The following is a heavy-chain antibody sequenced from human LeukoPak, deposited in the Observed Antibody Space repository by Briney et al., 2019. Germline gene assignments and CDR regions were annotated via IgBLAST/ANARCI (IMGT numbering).Heavy chain of an antibody. CDR1: QFTFSSYA. CDR3: ARDIGPYCTSSSCYVSDY. D-gene: IGHD2-2*01. J-gene: IGHJ4*02. Sequence: GGSLRLSCVASQFTFSSYAMYWVRQAPGKGLEWVAVISYDGSNKYYADSVKGRFTISRDNSKNTLYLQMNSLRAEDTAVYYCARDIGPYCTSSSCYVSDYWGQGTLVTVSS. CDR2: ISYDGSNK. V-gene: IGHV3-30*04.